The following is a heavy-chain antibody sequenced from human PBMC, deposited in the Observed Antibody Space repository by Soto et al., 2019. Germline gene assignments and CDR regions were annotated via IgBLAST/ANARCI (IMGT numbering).Heavy chain of an antibody. J-gene: IGHJ6*02. CDR3: AHSKPYYDFWSGYRYGMDV. Sequence: QITLKESGPTLVKPTQTLTLTCTFSGFSLSTSGVGVGWIRQPPGKALEWLALIYWDDDKRYSPSLKSRLTITKDTSKNQVVLTMTNMDPVDTATYYCAHSKPYYDFWSGYRYGMDVWGQGTTVTVSS. CDR2: IYWDDDK. CDR1: GFSLSTSGVG. V-gene: IGHV2-5*02. D-gene: IGHD3-3*01.